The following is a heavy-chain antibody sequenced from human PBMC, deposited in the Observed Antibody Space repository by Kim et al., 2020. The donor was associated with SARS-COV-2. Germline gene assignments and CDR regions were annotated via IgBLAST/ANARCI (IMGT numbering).Heavy chain of an antibody. CDR3: ASSGYDWGWFDP. J-gene: IGHJ5*02. D-gene: IGHD5-12*01. Sequence: IYYADPVKGRFTISRDNAKHSLYLQMNSLRAEDTAVYYCASSGYDWGWFDPWGQGTLVTVSS. V-gene: IGHV3-11*04. CDR2: I.